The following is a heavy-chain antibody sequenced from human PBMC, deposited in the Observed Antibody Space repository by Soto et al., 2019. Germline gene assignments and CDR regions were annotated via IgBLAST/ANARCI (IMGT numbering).Heavy chain of an antibody. CDR3: AKDLSYHNWFDP. Sequence: PGGFLRLSCAASGVTFISYAMSWVRQAPGKGLEWVSSISGSGGSTYYADSVKGRFTISRDNSENTLYLHMNSLRAEDTAVYYCAKDLSYHNWFDPWGQGTLVTVSS. J-gene: IGHJ5*02. V-gene: IGHV3-23*01. CDR2: ISGSGGST. D-gene: IGHD2-21*01. CDR1: GVTFISYA.